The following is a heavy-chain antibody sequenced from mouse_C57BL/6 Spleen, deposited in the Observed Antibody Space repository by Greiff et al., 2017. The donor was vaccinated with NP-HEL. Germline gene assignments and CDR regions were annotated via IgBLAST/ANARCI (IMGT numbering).Heavy chain of an antibody. Sequence: EVKLQQSGPVLVKPGASVKMSCKASGYTFTDYYMNWVKQSHGKSLEWIGVINPYNGGTSYNQKFKGKATLTVDKSSSTAYMELNSLTSEDSAVYYCARRGYYGSYYYAMDYWGQGTSVTVSS. CDR2: INPYNGGT. D-gene: IGHD1-1*01. CDR3: ARRGYYGSYYYAMDY. CDR1: GYTFTDYY. V-gene: IGHV1-19*01. J-gene: IGHJ4*01.